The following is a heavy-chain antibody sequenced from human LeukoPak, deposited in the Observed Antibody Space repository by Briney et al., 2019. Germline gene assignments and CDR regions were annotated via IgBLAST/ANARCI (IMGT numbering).Heavy chain of an antibody. CDR1: DYSISSGYGYY. CDR2: IYHSGIT. D-gene: IGHD2-21*01. Sequence: SETLSLTCTVSDYSISSGYGYYWGWIRQPPGKGLEWIGNIYHSGITYYNHFNSSLKSRVTISIDTSKNQFSLKLSSVTAADTAVYYCARDPGDPDAWRAENWFDPWGQGTLVTVSS. J-gene: IGHJ5*02. V-gene: IGHV4-38-2*02. CDR3: ARDPGDPDAWRAENWFDP.